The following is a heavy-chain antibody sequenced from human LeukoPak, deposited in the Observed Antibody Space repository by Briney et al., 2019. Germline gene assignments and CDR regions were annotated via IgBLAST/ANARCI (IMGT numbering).Heavy chain of an antibody. CDR3: AKDIESGSTNYFDY. CDR1: GFTFDDYA. CDR2: ISWNSGSI. V-gene: IGHV3-9*01. J-gene: IGHJ4*02. Sequence: GGSLRLSCAASGFTFDDYAMHWVRQAPGKGLEWVSGISWNSGSIGYADSVKGRFTISRDNAKNSLYLQMNSLRAEDTALYYCAKDIESGSTNYFDYWGQGTLVTVSS. D-gene: IGHD6-13*01.